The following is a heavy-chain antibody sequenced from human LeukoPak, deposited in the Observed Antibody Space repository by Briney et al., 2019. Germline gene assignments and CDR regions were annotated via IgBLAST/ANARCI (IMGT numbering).Heavy chain of an antibody. CDR2: ISSSSSYI. D-gene: IGHD2-2*02. V-gene: IGHV3-21*01. CDR1: GFTFSSYS. J-gene: IGHJ4*02. Sequence: GGSLRLSCAASGFTFSSYSMNWVRQAPGKGLEWVSSISSSSSYIYYADSVKGRFTISRDNAKNSLYLQMNSLRAEDTAVYYCARPPNCSSTSCYRASFDYWGQGTLVTVSS. CDR3: ARPPNCSSTSCYRASFDY.